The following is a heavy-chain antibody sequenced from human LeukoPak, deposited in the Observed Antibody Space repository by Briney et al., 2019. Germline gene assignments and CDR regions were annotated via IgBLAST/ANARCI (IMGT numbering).Heavy chain of an antibody. CDR2: INHSGST. V-gene: IGHV4-34*01. Sequence: KPSETLSLTCAVYGGSFSGYYWSWIRQPPGKGLEWIGEINHSGSTNYNPSLKSRVTISVDTSKHQFSLKLSSVTAADTAVYYCAKGTIEMATIPLFDYWGQGTLVTVSS. D-gene: IGHD5-24*01. CDR1: GGSFSGYY. J-gene: IGHJ4*02. CDR3: AKGTIEMATIPLFDY.